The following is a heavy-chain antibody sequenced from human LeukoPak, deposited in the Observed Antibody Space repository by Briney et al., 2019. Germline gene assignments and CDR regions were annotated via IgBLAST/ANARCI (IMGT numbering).Heavy chain of an antibody. D-gene: IGHD2-15*01. Sequence: GGSLRLSCAVSGFTFSNAWMSWVRQAPGKGLEWVGRIKSKTDGGTTDYAAPVKGRFTISRDDSKNTLYLQMNSLKTEDTAVYYCTTDCSGGSCPSGFGGWQFDYWGQGTLVTVSS. V-gene: IGHV3-15*01. CDR1: GFTFSNAW. J-gene: IGHJ4*02. CDR2: IKSKTDGGTT. CDR3: TTDCSGGSCPSGFGGWQFDY.